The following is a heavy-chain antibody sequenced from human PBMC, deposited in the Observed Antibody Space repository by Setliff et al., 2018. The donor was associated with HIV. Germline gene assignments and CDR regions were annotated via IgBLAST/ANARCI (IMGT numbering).Heavy chain of an antibody. CDR1: GFSFGNYA. J-gene: IGHJ5*02. CDR2: ISGSGGGT. V-gene: IGHV3-23*01. CDR3: ALDLPGPAITSGWMKNWFDP. Sequence: GGSLRLSCAASGFSFGNYAMQWVRQAPVKGLEWVSAISGSGGGTYYADSVKGRFTISRDNSRDTLYLQMNSLRAEDTALYYCALDLPGPAITSGWMKNWFDPWGQGTLVTVSS. D-gene: IGHD6-19*01.